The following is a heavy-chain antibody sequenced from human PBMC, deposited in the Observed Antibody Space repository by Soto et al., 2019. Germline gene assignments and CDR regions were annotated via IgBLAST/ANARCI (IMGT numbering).Heavy chain of an antibody. CDR1: GFTVGGND. CDR3: ARSLSILVGALDAFDI. CDR2: IYSGGST. J-gene: IGHJ3*02. Sequence: GGSLRLSCAASGFTVGGNDGSWVRQAPGKGLEWVSVIYSGGSTYYADSVKGRFTISRDNSKNTLYLQMNSLRAEDTAVYYCARSLSILVGALDAFDIWGQGTMVTVSS. V-gene: IGHV3-66*01. D-gene: IGHD1-26*01.